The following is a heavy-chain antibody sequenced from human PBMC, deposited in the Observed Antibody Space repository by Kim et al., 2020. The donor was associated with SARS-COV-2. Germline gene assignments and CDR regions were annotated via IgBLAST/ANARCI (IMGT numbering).Heavy chain of an antibody. CDR2: IYYNGST. CDR3: ARGPYGLFDY. CDR1: GGSISSYY. V-gene: IGHV4-59*13. J-gene: IGHJ4*02. D-gene: IGHD4-17*01. Sequence: SETLSLTCTVSGGSISSYYWSWIRQSPGKGLEWFGYIYYNGSTNYNPSLRSRVTISVDRSKNQFSLKLNSVTAADTAVYYCARGPYGLFDYWGQGTLVTVSS.